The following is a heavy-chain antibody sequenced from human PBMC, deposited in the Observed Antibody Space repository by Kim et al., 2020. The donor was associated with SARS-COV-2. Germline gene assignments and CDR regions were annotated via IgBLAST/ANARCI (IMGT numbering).Heavy chain of an antibody. Sequence: DPGTARSTISRTNANNTLYLQMNSLRAEDTAVYYCAKVHDSSGYFYYFDYWGQGTLVTVSS. V-gene: IGHV3-23*01. CDR3: AKVHDSSGYFYYFDY. J-gene: IGHJ4*02. D-gene: IGHD3-22*01.